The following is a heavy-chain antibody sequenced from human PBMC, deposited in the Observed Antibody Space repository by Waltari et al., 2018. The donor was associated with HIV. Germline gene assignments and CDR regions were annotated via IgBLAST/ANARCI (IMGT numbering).Heavy chain of an antibody. D-gene: IGHD6-19*01. CDR2: IHPGDADT. V-gene: IGHV5-51*01. Sequence: EVQLVQSGAEVKKPGESLKISCKSSGYNFTPYWIGWVRQMPGKGLEWMGIIHPGDADTRYSPSFQGQVTISADKSISTAFLQWSSLKASDTAMYYCVRGLPKQWLAYFDYWGQGTLVTVSS. CDR3: VRGLPKQWLAYFDY. J-gene: IGHJ4*02. CDR1: GYNFTPYW.